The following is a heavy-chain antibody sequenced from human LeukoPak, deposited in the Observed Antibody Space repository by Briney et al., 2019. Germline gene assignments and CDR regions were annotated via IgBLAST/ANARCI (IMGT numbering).Heavy chain of an antibody. CDR2: IYYSGST. CDR3: ARDAFYYYYYMDV. V-gene: IGHV4-59*01. D-gene: IGHD3-3*02. CDR1: GGSMSSYY. Sequence: SETLSLTCTVSGGSMSSYYWSWIRQPPGKGLEWIGYIYYSGSTNYNPSLKSRVTISVDTSKNQFSLKLSSVTAADTAVYYCARDAFYYYYYMDVWGKGTTVTVSS. J-gene: IGHJ6*03.